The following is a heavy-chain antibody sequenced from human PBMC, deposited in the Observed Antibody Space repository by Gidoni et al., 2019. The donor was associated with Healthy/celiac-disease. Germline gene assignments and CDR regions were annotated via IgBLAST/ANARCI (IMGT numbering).Heavy chain of an antibody. D-gene: IGHD3-9*01. V-gene: IGHV3-66*01. Sequence: EVQLVESGGGLVQPGGSLRLSCAASGFTVSSNYMSWVRQAPGKGLEWVSVIYSGGSTYYADSVKGRFTISRDNSKNTLYLQMNSLRAEDTAVYYCARTGPEILTGYGAPNYFDYWGQGTLVTVSS. CDR1: GFTVSSNY. J-gene: IGHJ4*02. CDR3: ARTGPEILTGYGAPNYFDY. CDR2: IYSGGST.